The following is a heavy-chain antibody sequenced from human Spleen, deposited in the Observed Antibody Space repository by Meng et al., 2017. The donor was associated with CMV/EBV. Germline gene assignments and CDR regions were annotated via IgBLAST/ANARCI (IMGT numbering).Heavy chain of an antibody. CDR2: ISSSGDTI. D-gene: IGHD2-2*01. J-gene: IGHJ5*02. CDR3: ARGPRDYSSTSCLNWFDP. CDR1: GFTFSSHE. Sequence: GESLKISCAASGFTFSSHEMNWVRQAPGKGLEWISYISSSGDTIYYADSVKGRFTISRDNAKNSLHLQMDSLRAEDTALYYCARGPRDYSSTSCLNWFDPWGQGTPVTVSS. V-gene: IGHV3-48*03.